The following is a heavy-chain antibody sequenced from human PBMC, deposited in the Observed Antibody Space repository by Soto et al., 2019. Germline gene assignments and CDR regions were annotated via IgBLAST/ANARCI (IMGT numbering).Heavy chain of an antibody. CDR3: GKDLRPGGLEA. CDR1: GPTMDAYA. D-gene: IGHD3-16*01. CDR2: IFWRGGGT. J-gene: IGHJ5*02. Sequence: GGSLRLSCAGSGPTMDAYAMHWGRQVPGKGLEWVSGIFWRGGGTGYADSVKGRFTISRDRAKNSLSLQMNSLTIEDTAVYYCGKDLRPGGLEAWGQGTLVTVSS. V-gene: IGHV3-9*01.